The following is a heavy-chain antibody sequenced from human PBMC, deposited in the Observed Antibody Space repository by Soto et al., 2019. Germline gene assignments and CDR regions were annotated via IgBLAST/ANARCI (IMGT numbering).Heavy chain of an antibody. CDR1: GGSVSSGSYY. J-gene: IGHJ3*02. CDR3: ARERGMDDAFDI. D-gene: IGHD3-16*01. Sequence: QVQLQESGPGLVKPSETLSLTCTVSGGSVSSGSYYWSWIRQPPGKGLEWIGYIYYSGSTNYNPSLKSRVTISVDTSKNEFSLKLSSVTAADTAVYYCARERGMDDAFDIWGQGTMVTVSS. V-gene: IGHV4-61*01. CDR2: IYYSGST.